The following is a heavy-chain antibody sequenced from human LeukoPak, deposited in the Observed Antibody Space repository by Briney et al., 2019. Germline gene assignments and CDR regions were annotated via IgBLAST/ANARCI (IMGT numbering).Heavy chain of an antibody. CDR1: GFSVSDRY. CDR3: ARGDNYYYHTDV. J-gene: IGHJ6*03. V-gene: IGHV3-66*01. CDR2: LFSGVDT. Sequence: GGSLRLSCAASGFSVSDRYMSWVRQAQGGGMEWDAILFSGVDTYYSASVRGGFTISRENSKNPLYWQMNTLSARARPVYFCARGDNYYYHTDVWGKGATVTVSS.